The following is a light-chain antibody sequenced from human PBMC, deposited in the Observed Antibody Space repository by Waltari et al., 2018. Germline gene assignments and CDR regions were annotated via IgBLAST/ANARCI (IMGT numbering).Light chain of an antibody. J-gene: IGLJ2*01. CDR1: SSNIGANFD. CDR3: QSYDSSLSLVV. CDR2: GNF. Sequence: QSVLTQPPSVSGAPGQRVTIPCPGSSSNIGANFDVHWYQHLPGTAPRLLIYGNFNRPSGVPDRFSGSKSGTSASLAITGLQAEDEANYYCQSYDSSLSLVVFSGGTRLTVL. V-gene: IGLV1-40*01.